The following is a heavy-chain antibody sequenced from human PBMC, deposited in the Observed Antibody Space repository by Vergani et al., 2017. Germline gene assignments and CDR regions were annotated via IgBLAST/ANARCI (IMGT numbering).Heavy chain of an antibody. D-gene: IGHD6-13*01. J-gene: IGHJ6*02. CDR2: IYYSGST. CDR1: GGPISSSSYY. V-gene: IGHV4-39*07. CDR3: AREGSAAAGDYYYYYGMDV. Sequence: QLQLQESGPGLVKPSETLSLTCTVSGGPISSSSYYWGWIRQPPGKGLEWIGSIYYSGSTYYNPSLKSRVTISVDTSKNQFSLKLSSVTAADTAVYYCAREGSAAAGDYYYYYGMDVWGQGTTVTVSS.